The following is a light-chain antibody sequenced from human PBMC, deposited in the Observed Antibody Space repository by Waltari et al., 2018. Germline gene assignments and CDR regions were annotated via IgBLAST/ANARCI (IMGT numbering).Light chain of an antibody. CDR1: QNVLYSSNNKNY. J-gene: IGKJ4*01. CDR2: WAS. Sequence: DIVMTQSPDSLTMSLGERATIDCKSSQNVLYSSNNKNYLAWYQQKPGQPPKLLIYWASTRESGVPDRFSGNGSGTDFTLTISSLQAEDVAVYYCQQYYSTPVTFGGGTKVEIK. V-gene: IGKV4-1*01. CDR3: QQYYSTPVT.